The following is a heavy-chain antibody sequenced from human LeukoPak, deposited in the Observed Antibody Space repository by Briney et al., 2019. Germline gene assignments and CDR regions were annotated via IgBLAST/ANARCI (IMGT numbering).Heavy chain of an antibody. CDR2: IRQDGSDK. D-gene: IGHD3-16*01. CDR3: ARARRVGPIGGWFDP. CDR1: GFTFSSYW. J-gene: IGHJ5*02. V-gene: IGHV3-7*03. Sequence: GGSLRLSCAASGFTFSSYWMSWVRQAPGKGLEWVANIRQDGSDKYYVDSVKGRFTISRDNAKNSLYLQMNSLRAEDTAVYYCARARRVGPIGGWFDPWGQGTLVTVSS.